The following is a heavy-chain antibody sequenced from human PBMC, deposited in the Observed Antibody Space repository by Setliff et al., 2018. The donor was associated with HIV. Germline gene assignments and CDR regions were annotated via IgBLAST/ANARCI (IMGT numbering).Heavy chain of an antibody. Sequence: PSETLSLTCTVSGGSISSYYWSWIRQPPGKGLEWIGYVYTSETTNYNPSLKSRVTVSVDMSKNQFYLELSSVTAADTAVYYCARGSSIGDYYYFDYWGQGTLVTVSS. CDR1: GGSISSYY. V-gene: IGHV4-4*08. D-gene: IGHD3-10*01. J-gene: IGHJ4*02. CDR3: ARGSSIGDYYYFDY. CDR2: VYTSETT.